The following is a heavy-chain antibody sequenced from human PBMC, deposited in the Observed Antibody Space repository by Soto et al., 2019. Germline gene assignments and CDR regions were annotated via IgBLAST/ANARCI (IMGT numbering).Heavy chain of an antibody. CDR1: GYTLTELS. CDR2: FDPEDGET. CDR3: APAPDSIVGATKTDY. V-gene: IGHV1-24*01. Sequence: ASVKVSCKVSGYTLTELSMHWVRQAPGKGLEWMGGFDPEDGETIYAQKFQGRVTMTEDTSTDTAYMELSSLRSEDTAVYYCAPAPDSIVGATKTDYWGQGTLVTVSS. D-gene: IGHD1-26*01. J-gene: IGHJ4*02.